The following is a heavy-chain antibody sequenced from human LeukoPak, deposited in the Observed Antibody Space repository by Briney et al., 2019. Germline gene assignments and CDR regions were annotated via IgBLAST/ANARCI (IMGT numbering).Heavy chain of an antibody. Sequence: SSETLSLTCIVSGGSISSYYWSWIRQPAGKGPEWIGRIYNSGTTNYNPSLRSRVSMSLDTFKNRFSLRLSSVTAADTAVYYCARALVDYYDVLTGYYKHPIDAFDIWGQGTLVTVSS. J-gene: IGHJ3*02. V-gene: IGHV4-4*07. CDR3: ARALVDYYDVLTGYYKHPIDAFDI. D-gene: IGHD3-9*01. CDR2: IYNSGTT. CDR1: GGSISSYY.